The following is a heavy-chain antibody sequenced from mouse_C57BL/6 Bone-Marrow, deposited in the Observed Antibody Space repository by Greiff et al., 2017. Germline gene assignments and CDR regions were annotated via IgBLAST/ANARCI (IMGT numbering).Heavy chain of an antibody. CDR1: GFTFSSYG. V-gene: IGHV5-6*02. CDR2: ISSGGSYT. J-gene: IGHJ2*01. Sequence: DVKLVESGGDLVKPGGSLKLSCAASGFTFSSYGMSWVRQTPDKRLEWVATISSGGSYTYYPDSVKGRFTISRDNAKNTLYVQMSSLKSENTAMYYCARRGFPDYWGQGTTLTVSS. CDR3: ARRGFPDY.